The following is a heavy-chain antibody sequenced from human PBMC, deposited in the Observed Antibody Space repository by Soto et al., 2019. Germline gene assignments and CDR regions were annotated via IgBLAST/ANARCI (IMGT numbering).Heavy chain of an antibody. Sequence: QVQLQESGPGLVKPSQTLSLTCTVSGGSIYTGGFYWSWIRQLPGKGLEWLGYISYTGRTQYTPTLKSRLTISTYTTDHQFSLRLTSVTAADTAVYYCATSLVTSRTRVDYWGQGTLVTVSS. V-gene: IGHV4-31*03. CDR3: ATSLVTSRTRVDY. CDR1: GGSIYTGGFY. D-gene: IGHD1-26*01. J-gene: IGHJ4*02. CDR2: ISYTGRT.